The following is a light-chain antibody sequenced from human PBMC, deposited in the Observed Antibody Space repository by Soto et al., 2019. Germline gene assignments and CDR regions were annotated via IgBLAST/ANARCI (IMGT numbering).Light chain of an antibody. CDR2: EVS. CDR1: SSDVGGYNY. CDR3: RSYTSSSTPWV. J-gene: IGLJ3*02. Sequence: QSVLTQPASVSGSPGQSITISCTGTSSDVGGYNYVSWYQQHPGKAPKLMIYEVSNRPSGVSNRFSGSKSGTTASLTISGLQAEDEADYYCRSYTSSSTPWVFGGGTKVTVL. V-gene: IGLV2-14*01.